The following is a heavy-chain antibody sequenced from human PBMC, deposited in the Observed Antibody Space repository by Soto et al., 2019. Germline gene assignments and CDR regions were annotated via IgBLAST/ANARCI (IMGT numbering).Heavy chain of an antibody. Sequence: GLDLEWLALIYWDDDKRYSPSLKSRLTITKDTSKNQVVLTMTNMDPVDTATYYCAHNWAALGAFDIWGQGTIVTVSS. CDR3: AHNWAALGAFDI. D-gene: IGHD3-16*01. J-gene: IGHJ3*02. V-gene: IGHV2-5*02. CDR2: IYWDDDK.